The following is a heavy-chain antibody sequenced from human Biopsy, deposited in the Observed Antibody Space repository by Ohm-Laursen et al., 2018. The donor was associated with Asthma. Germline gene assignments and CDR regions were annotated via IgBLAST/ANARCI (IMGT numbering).Heavy chain of an antibody. J-gene: IGHJ6*02. CDR1: GGTFSNYA. CDR2: IIPVFGTS. CDR3: ARGVSTVDYGFYYFAMDV. D-gene: IGHD4-17*01. V-gene: IGHV1-69*13. Sequence: SVKVSCKAPGGTFSNYAISWGRQAPGQGLEWMGGIIPVFGTSTYAQKFKDRVTFTADESTSSAYMEQSSLRSEDSAVYYCARGVSTVDYGFYYFAMDVWGQGTTVTVSS.